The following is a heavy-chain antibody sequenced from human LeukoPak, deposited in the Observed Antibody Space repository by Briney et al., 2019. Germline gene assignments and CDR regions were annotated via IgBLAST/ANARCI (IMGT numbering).Heavy chain of an antibody. Sequence: GGSLRLSCAASGFTFKNYAMTWVRQAPGKGLEWVSAISGSGGSTYYADSVKGRFTISRDNSKNTLYLQMNSLRAEDTAVYYCAKVTGGNSEHDYWGQGTLVTVSS. CDR3: AKVTGGNSEHDY. V-gene: IGHV3-23*01. D-gene: IGHD4-23*01. J-gene: IGHJ4*02. CDR2: ISGSGGST. CDR1: GFTFKNYA.